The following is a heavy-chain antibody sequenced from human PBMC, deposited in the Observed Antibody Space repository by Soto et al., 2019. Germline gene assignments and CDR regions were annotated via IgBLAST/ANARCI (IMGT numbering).Heavy chain of an antibody. D-gene: IGHD3-22*01. J-gene: IGHJ4*02. CDR2: IYYGGST. Sequence: ETLSLTCTVSGGSISSSAYYWGWIRQPPGKGLEWTGSIYYGGSTYYSPSLKSRITISVDTSKNQFSLKLSSVTAADTAVYYCARLNYYYDSGTFDYWGQGTLVTVSS. V-gene: IGHV4-39*01. CDR3: ARLNYYYDSGTFDY. CDR1: GGSISSSAYY.